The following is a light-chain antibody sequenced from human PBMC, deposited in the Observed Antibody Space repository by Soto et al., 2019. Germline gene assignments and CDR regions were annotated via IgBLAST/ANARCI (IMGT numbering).Light chain of an antibody. CDR2: AAS. Sequence: DIQMTQSPSSLSASVGDRSTITCMASQSISSYLNWYQQKPGKAPKLLIYAASSLQSGVPSRFSGSGSGTDFTLTISSLQPEDFATYYCQQSYSTPPTFGHGTKVEIK. CDR3: QQSYSTPPT. CDR1: QSISSY. V-gene: IGKV1-39*01. J-gene: IGKJ1*01.